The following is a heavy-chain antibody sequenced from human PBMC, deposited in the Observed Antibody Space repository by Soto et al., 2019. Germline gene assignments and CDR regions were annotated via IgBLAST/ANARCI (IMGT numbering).Heavy chain of an antibody. CDR3: ARQLGYCSSTSCYDDFEY. V-gene: IGHV1-69*02. J-gene: IGHJ4*02. CDR1: GGTFSSYT. Sequence: SVKVSCKASGGTFSSYTISWVRQAPGQGLEWMGRIIPILGIANYAQKFQGRVTITADKSTSTAYMELSSLRSEDTAVYYCARQLGYCSSTSCYDDFEYWGQGTLVTVSS. D-gene: IGHD2-2*01. CDR2: IIPILGIA.